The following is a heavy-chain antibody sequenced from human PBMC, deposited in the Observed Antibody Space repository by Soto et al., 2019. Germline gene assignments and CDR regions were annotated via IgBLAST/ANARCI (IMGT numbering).Heavy chain of an antibody. Sequence: ASVKVSFKASGYTFTSYAMHWVRQAPGQRLEWMGWINAGNGNTKYSQKFQGRVTITSDTSASTAYMELSSLRSEDTAVYYCASDPTVVTRFQHWGQGTLVTVS. CDR2: INAGNGNT. V-gene: IGHV1-3*01. CDR1: GYTFTSYA. D-gene: IGHD2-15*01. J-gene: IGHJ1*01. CDR3: ASDPTVVTRFQH.